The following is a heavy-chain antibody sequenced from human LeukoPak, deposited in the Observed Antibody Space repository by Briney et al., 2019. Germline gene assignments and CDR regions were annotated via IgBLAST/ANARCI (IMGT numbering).Heavy chain of an antibody. CDR1: GGSISSSSYY. CDR3: ARAGNRHYYYYMDV. J-gene: IGHJ6*03. Sequence: SETLSLTCTVSGGSISSSSYYWSWIRQPPGKGLEWIGYIYYSGSTNYNPSLKSRVTISVDTSKNQFSLKLSSVTAADTAVYYCARAGNRHYYYYMDVWGKGTTVTISS. CDR2: IYYSGST. V-gene: IGHV4-61*01. D-gene: IGHD1-14*01.